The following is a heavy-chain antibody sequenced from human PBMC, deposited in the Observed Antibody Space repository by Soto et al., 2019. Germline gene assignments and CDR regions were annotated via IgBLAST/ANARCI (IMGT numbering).Heavy chain of an antibody. Sequence: DSVKVSCKASGYTFTSYGISWVRQAPGEGLEWMGWISAYNGNTNYAQKLQGRVTMTTDTSTSTAYMELRSLRSDDTAVYYCARDRTLLWFGELPDQRLYFDYWGQGTLVTVYS. D-gene: IGHD3-10*01. V-gene: IGHV1-18*01. J-gene: IGHJ4*02. CDR3: ARDRTLLWFGELPDQRLYFDY. CDR2: ISAYNGNT. CDR1: GYTFTSYG.